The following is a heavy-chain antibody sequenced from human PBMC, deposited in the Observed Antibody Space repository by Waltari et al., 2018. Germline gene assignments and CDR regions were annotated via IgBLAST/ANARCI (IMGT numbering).Heavy chain of an antibody. CDR2: INHSGNT. CDR3: VRLEDCTGPGGNCYSGDSFAMDV. CDR1: GGSFRGYY. D-gene: IGHD2-8*02. V-gene: IGHV4-34*02. J-gene: IGHJ6*02. Sequence: QVQLQQWGAGLLRPSETLSLPCAVYGGSFRGYYWGWIRQPPGKGLEWIGEINHSGNTNHNPSLRSRVSMLVDTSKSQFSLKVNSVTAADTAVYYCVRLEDCTGPGGNCYSGDSFAMDVWGQGTAVTVSS.